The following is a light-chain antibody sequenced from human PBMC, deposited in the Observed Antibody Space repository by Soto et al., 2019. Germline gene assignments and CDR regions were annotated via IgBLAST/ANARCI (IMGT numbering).Light chain of an antibody. CDR2: GAS. V-gene: IGKV3-15*01. CDR1: QSVSSN. CDR3: QQYNNWPLT. Sequence: EIVMTQSPATLSVSPGERATLSCGASQSVSSNLAWYQQKPGQAPRILIYGASTRETGIPARFSGSGSGTEFTLTISSLQSEDFAVYYCQQYNNWPLTFGGGTKVDIK. J-gene: IGKJ4*01.